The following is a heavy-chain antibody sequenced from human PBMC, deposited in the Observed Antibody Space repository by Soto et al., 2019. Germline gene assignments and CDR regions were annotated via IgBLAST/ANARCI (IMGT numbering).Heavy chain of an antibody. CDR2: INHRGST. CDR3: ARGGNYGYSI. J-gene: IGHJ4*02. Sequence: QVQLQQWGAGLLKPSETLSLTCAVYGGSFSGYYWSWIRQPPGKGLEWIGEINHRGSTNYNPSLKSRVTISVDTSKNQFSLKLSSVTAADTAEYYCARGGNYGYSIWGQGTLVTVSS. V-gene: IGHV4-34*01. CDR1: GGSFSGYY. D-gene: IGHD5-18*01.